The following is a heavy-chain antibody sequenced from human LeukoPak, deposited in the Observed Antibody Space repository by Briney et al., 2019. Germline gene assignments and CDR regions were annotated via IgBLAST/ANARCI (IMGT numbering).Heavy chain of an antibody. CDR2: ISAYNGNT. V-gene: IGHV1-18*01. D-gene: IGHD2-2*03. Sequence: ASVKVSCKASGYTFTIYVISWVRQAPGQGLEWMGWISAYNGNTNYAQKLQGGVTMTTDTSTSPAYMEMRSLRSDDTAVYYCPRDGYCSSPSCLEHFQQRGQGTLVTVSS. J-gene: IGHJ1*01. CDR3: PRDGYCSSPSCLEHFQQ. CDR1: GYTFTIYV.